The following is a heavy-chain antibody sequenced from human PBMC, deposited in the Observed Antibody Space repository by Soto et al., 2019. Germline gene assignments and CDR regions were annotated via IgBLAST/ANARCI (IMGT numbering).Heavy chain of an antibody. Sequence: QVQLQESGPGLVKPSETLSLTCTVSGGSVSSGSCFWSWIRQPPGKGLEWIGYIYYSGSTNYNPSLKSRVNISVDTSKNQFSLKLSSVTAADTAVYYCARDAGRYYDSTGYEFDYWGQGTLVTVSS. D-gene: IGHD3-22*01. V-gene: IGHV4-61*01. CDR2: IYYSGST. J-gene: IGHJ4*02. CDR3: ARDAGRYYDSTGYEFDY. CDR1: GGSVSSGSCF.